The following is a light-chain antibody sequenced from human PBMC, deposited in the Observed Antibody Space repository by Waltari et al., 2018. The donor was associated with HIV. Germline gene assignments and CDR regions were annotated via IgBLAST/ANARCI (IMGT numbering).Light chain of an antibody. V-gene: IGLV1-40*01. J-gene: IGLJ2*01. CDR2: GNS. CDR3: QSYDTSLSGVV. Sequence: QSVLTQPPSVSWAAGQRVTISRPGTRAIRGPILAVAWYQQVPGTAPKLLIYGNSNRPSGVPDRFSGSKSGTSASLAIAGLQAEDEADYYCQSYDTSLSGVVFGGGTKLTVL. CDR1: RAIRGPILA.